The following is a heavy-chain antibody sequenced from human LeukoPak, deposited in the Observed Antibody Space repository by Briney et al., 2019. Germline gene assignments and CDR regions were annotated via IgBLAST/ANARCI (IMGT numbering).Heavy chain of an antibody. V-gene: IGHV3-21*01. D-gene: IGHD2-15*01. CDR3: ARETWSHAFDI. CDR1: GFTFSSYS. J-gene: IGHJ3*02. Sequence: GGSLRRSGAASGFTFSSYSMNWVRQAPGKGLKGFSSISSSSLYIYYADSVRGRFTISRDNAKNSLYLQMNSLRAEDTAVYYCARETWSHAFDIWGKGPMVTVSS. CDR2: ISSSSLYI.